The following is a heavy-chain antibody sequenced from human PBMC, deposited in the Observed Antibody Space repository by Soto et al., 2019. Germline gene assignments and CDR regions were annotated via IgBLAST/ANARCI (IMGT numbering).Heavy chain of an antibody. CDR3: ARARATIAAAAIFDC. CDR2: VYRTGST. V-gene: IGHV4-4*02. J-gene: IGHJ4*02. CDR1: GGSISTSNW. Sequence: QVQLQESGPGLVKPSGTLSLTCAVSGGSISTSNWWSWVRQPPGKGLEWIGEVYRTGSTNYNPSLESRLTVSVDKPKSQFALKLTSVTAADTAVYYWARARATIAAAAIFDCWGQGTLVTVSS. D-gene: IGHD6-13*01.